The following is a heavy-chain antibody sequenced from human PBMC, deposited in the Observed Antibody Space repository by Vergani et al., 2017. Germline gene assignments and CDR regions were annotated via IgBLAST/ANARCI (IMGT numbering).Heavy chain of an antibody. J-gene: IGHJ4*02. D-gene: IGHD3-22*01. CDR3: ARLYGRDSSGSKYFDY. CDR2: IHPADSDT. CDR1: GYSFTNYW. V-gene: IGHV5-51*01. Sequence: EVQLVQSGAEVKKPGEPLEISCQISGYSFTNYWIGWVRQMPGKGLEWMGIIHPADSDTRYSPSFQGQVTISVDKSISTAYLQRSSLRASDSAMYYCARLYGRDSSGSKYFDYSVQGGLVTVSS.